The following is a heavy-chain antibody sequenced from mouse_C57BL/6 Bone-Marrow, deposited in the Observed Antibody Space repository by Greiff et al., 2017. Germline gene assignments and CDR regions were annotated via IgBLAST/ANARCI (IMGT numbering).Heavy chain of an antibody. J-gene: IGHJ2*01. CDR3: ARSGGSRLYFDY. D-gene: IGHD1-1*01. CDR1: GYTFTSYW. Sequence: QVQLQQPGAELVKPGASVKMSCKASGYTFTSYWITWVKQRPGQGLEWIGDIYPGSGSTNYNEKFKSKATLPVDTSSSTAYMQLSSLTSEDSAVYYCARSGGSRLYFDYWGQGTTLPVSS. V-gene: IGHV1-55*01. CDR2: IYPGSGST.